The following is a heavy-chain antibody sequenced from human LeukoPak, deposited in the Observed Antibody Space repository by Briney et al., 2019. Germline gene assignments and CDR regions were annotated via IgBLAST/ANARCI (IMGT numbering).Heavy chain of an antibody. CDR1: GGTFSSYA. D-gene: IGHD3-3*01. J-gene: IGHJ5*02. V-gene: IGHV1-69*04. CDR2: IIPILGIA. CDR3: ARARHYDFWSGLIGWFDP. Sequence: GASVKVSCKASGGTFSSYAISWVRQAPGQGLEWMGRIIPILGIANYAQKFQGRVTITADKSTSTAYMELSSLRSEDTAVYYCARARHYDFWSGLIGWFDPWGQGTPVTVSS.